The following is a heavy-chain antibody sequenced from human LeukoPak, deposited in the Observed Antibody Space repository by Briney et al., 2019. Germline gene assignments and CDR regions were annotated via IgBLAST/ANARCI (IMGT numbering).Heavy chain of an antibody. V-gene: IGHV3-7*01. D-gene: IGHD3-22*01. CDR3: AREGEGITMIREDAFDI. CDR1: RFTFSSYW. J-gene: IGHJ3*02. Sequence: PGGSLRLSCAASRFTFSSYWMSWVRQAPGKGLEWVANIKQDGSEKYYVDSVKGRFTISRDNAKNSLYLQMNSLRAEDTAVYYCAREGEGITMIREDAFDIWGQGTMVTVSS. CDR2: IKQDGSEK.